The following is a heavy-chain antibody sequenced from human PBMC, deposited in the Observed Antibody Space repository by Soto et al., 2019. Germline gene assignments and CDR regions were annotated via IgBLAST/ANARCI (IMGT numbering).Heavy chain of an antibody. D-gene: IGHD3-22*01. CDR3: ARPTRYYYDSSGQSAWFDP. Sequence: QVQLVQSGAEVKKPGSSVKVSCKASGGTFSSYAISWVRQAPGQGLEWMGGIIPIFGTANYAQKFQGRVTITADESTSTAYMELISLGSEDAAVYYCARPTRYYYDSSGQSAWFDPWGQGTLVTVSS. CDR1: GGTFSSYA. CDR2: IIPIFGTA. V-gene: IGHV1-69*12. J-gene: IGHJ5*02.